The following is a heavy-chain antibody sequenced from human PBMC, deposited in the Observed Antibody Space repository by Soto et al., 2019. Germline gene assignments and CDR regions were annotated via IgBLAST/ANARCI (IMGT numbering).Heavy chain of an antibody. V-gene: IGHV1-3*01. CDR3: ARAGRFGGGGYNDCSFDL. Sequence: ASVKVSCKASGYTFTSYDMHWVRQAPGQRLEWMGWINAGNGNTKYSQKFQGRVTITRDTSASKAYMELSSLRSEDTAVYYCARAGRFGGGGYNDCSFDLWGGGTLVTVSS. CDR1: GYTFTSYD. J-gene: IGHJ2*01. D-gene: IGHD6-19*01. CDR2: INAGNGNT.